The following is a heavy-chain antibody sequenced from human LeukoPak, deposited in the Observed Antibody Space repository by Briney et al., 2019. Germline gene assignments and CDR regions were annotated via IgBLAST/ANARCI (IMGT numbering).Heavy chain of an antibody. CDR2: FSGNGGST. V-gene: IGHV3-23*01. D-gene: IGHD3-16*01. CDR1: GFTFSTYA. Sequence: GGSLRLSCAASGFTFSTYAMSWVSQAPGKGLEWVSTFSGNGGSTYYAEAVKGRFTISRDNSKNTLYLQMNSLRVEDTAAYYCARGTRSLFCFDYWGQGTLVTVSS. CDR3: ARGTRSLFCFDY. J-gene: IGHJ4*02.